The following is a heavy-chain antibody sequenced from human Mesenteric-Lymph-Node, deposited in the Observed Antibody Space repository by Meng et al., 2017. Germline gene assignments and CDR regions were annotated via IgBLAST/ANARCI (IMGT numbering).Heavy chain of an antibody. CDR1: GGSIRSGGYY. D-gene: IGHD1-26*01. CDR3: ARSGSGSYYFDY. J-gene: IGHJ4*02. CDR2: IYYSGST. V-gene: IGHV4-31*03. Sequence: QVQLQESGPGLVKPSQTLSLTCTVSGGSIRSGGYYWSWIRQHPGKGLEWTGNIYYSGSTYYNPSLKSRVTISVDTSKNQFSLKLSSVTAADTAVYYCARSGSGSYYFDYWGQGTLVTVSS.